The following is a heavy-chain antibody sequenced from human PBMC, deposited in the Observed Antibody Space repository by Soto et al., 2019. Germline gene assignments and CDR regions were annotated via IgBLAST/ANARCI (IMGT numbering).Heavy chain of an antibody. Sequence: QVQLVQSGAEVRKPGASVTVSCRSSGDSFHDYYIHWVRQAPGQGFEWMGWINPNDGVTKYAQKFQGWVSMTRDTSIRTVYMQLSRLRSDDTAVYYCARESGGATATLDYYYFYMDVWGTGTTVTVSS. CDR3: ARESGGATATLDYYYFYMDV. CDR1: GDSFHDYY. V-gene: IGHV1-2*04. D-gene: IGHD5-12*01. J-gene: IGHJ6*03. CDR2: INPNDGVT.